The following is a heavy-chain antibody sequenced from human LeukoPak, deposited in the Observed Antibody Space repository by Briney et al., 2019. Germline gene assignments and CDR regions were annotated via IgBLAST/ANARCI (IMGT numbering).Heavy chain of an antibody. D-gene: IGHD3-22*01. CDR1: GASVTIDY. V-gene: IGHV4-59*08. CDR3: TRHYDSDSSGDPDWFDP. CDR2: ISNSGRT. Sequence: PSETLSLTCSVSGASVTIDYWSWIRQPPGKGREGIGHISNSGRTTYRSSLKSRVTISLDTSRNQFSLKLTSVTAADTAIYYCTRHYDSDSSGDPDWFDPWGQGTLVTVSS. J-gene: IGHJ5*02.